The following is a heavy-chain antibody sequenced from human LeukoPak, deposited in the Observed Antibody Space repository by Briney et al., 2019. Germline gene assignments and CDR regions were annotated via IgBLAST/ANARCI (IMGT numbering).Heavy chain of an antibody. V-gene: IGHV3-64D*06. J-gene: IGHJ4*02. CDR2: ISSNGGST. D-gene: IGHD3-10*01. Sequence: RGSLRLSCSASGFTFSSYAMHWVRQAPGKGLEYVSAISSNGGSTYYADSVKGRFTISRDNSKNTLYLQMSSLRAEDTAVYYCVKDRGITMVRGVLDYWGQGTLVTVSS. CDR1: GFTFSSYA. CDR3: VKDRGITMVRGVLDY.